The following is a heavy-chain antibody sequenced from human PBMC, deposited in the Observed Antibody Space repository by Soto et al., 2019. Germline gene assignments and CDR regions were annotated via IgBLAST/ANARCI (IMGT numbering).Heavy chain of an antibody. J-gene: IGHJ4*02. CDR3: ASVPVYRSGWPDY. D-gene: IGHD6-19*01. CDR2: ISSSSSTI. CDR1: GFTFRSYS. V-gene: IGHV3-48*02. Sequence: QPGGSLRRSCAASGFTFRSYSMNWVRQAPGKGLEWVSYISSSSSTIYNADSVKGRFTISRDNAKNLLYLQMNSLRDEATAVYYCASVPVYRSGWPDYWRERTLVTFCS.